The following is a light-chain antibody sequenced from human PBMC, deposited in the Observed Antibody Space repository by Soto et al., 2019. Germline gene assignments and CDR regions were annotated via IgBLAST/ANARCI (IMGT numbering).Light chain of an antibody. CDR1: QGISNY. CDR2: AAS. Sequence: DIQMTQSPSSLSASVGDRGTITCRASQGISNYLAWYQQKPGKVPKLLFYAASTLQSGVPSRFSGSGSGTDFTLTISSIQPEDVATYYCQKYNSAPCTFGQGTKVEIK. V-gene: IGKV1-27*01. CDR3: QKYNSAPCT. J-gene: IGKJ1*01.